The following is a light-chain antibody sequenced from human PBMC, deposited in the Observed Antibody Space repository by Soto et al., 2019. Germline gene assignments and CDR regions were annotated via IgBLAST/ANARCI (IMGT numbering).Light chain of an antibody. CDR2: DAS. CDR1: QSISSW. J-gene: IGKJ1*01. Sequence: DIQMTQSPSTLSASVGDRVTITCRASQSISSWLAWYQQKPGKAPKLLIYDASSLESGVPSRFSGSGSGTEFTLTISSLHPDDFATYYCQQYNSYPSFGKGTKADIK. V-gene: IGKV1-5*01. CDR3: QQYNSYPS.